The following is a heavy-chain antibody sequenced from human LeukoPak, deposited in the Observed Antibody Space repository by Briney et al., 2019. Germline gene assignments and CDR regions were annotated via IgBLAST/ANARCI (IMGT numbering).Heavy chain of an antibody. V-gene: IGHV4-30-2*01. Sequence: SETLSLTCTVSGGSISSGTYYWSWIRQPPGKGLEWIGYIYHSGSTYYNPSLKSRVTISVDRSKNQFSLKLSSVTAADTAVYYCARDSSGSSDHWGQGTLVTVSS. D-gene: IGHD6-19*01. CDR3: ARDSSGSSDH. CDR2: IYHSGST. J-gene: IGHJ4*02. CDR1: GGSISSGTYY.